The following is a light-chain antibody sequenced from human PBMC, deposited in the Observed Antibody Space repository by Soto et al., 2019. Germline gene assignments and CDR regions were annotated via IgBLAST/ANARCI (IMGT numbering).Light chain of an antibody. CDR2: GAS. V-gene: IGKV3-15*01. Sequence: EFVLTQSPGTLSSSPWERATLSCRASQTVRNNYLAWYQQKPGQAPGLLIYGASTRATGVPARFSGSGSGTEFTLTISSLQSEDFAVYYCQQYNNWPRMTFGQGTKVEIK. CDR1: QTVRNN. CDR3: QQYNNWPRMT. J-gene: IGKJ1*01.